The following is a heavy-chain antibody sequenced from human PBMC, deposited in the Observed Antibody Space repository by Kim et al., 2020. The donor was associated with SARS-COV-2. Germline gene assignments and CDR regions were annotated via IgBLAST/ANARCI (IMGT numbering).Heavy chain of an antibody. Sequence: RFTISRDNAKNSLYLQMNSLRAEDTAVYYCARSLAYYDILTGYYTAAWDYWGQGTLVTVSS. CDR3: ARSLAYYDILTGYYTAAWDY. J-gene: IGHJ4*02. V-gene: IGHV3-11*01. D-gene: IGHD3-9*01.